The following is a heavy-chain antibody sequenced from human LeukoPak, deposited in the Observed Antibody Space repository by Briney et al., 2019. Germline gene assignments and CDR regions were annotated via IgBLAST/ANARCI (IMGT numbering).Heavy chain of an antibody. J-gene: IGHJ4*02. Sequence: TGGSLRLSCATSGFTFSTYTMNWVRQAPGKGLEWIGEIYYSGSTNYSPSLKSRVTISIDKSKNQFSLKLTSVTAADTAVYYCARSPTKRVIEDYWGQGILVTVSS. CDR1: GFTFSTYTM. V-gene: IGHV4-4*02. CDR2: IYYSGST. CDR3: ARSPTKRVIEDY. D-gene: IGHD3-16*02.